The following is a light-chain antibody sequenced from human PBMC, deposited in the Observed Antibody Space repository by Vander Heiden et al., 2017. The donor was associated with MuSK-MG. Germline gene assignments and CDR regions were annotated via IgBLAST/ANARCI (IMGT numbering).Light chain of an antibody. CDR3: RQSYSTPPT. J-gene: IGKJ4*01. Sequence: DIQMTQSPSSLSASVGDRVTITCRASQSISSYLNWYQQKPGKAPKLLLYAASSLQSAVLSRLSGSGSAADFTLTISSMLPEDFATFYCRQSYSTPPTFGGGTKVEIK. V-gene: IGKV1-39*01. CDR2: AAS. CDR1: QSISSY.